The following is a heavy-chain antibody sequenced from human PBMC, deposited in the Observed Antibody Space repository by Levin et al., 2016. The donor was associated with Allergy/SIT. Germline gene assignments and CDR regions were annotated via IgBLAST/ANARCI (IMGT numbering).Heavy chain of an antibody. Sequence: WIRQPPGKGLEWIGYVYYSGSSNYNPSLKSRVTISVDTSKNQFSLKLSSVTAADTAVYYCARELCSSTSCFADYWGQGTLVTVSS. CDR2: VYYSGSS. D-gene: IGHD2-2*01. J-gene: IGHJ4*02. CDR3: ARELCSSTSCFADY. V-gene: IGHV4-59*01.